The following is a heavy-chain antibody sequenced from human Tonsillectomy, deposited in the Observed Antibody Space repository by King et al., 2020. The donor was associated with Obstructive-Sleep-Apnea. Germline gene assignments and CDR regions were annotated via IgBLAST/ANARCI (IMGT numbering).Heavy chain of an antibody. V-gene: IGHV3-21*01. J-gene: IGHJ2*01. Sequence: VQLVESGGGLVKPGGSLRLSCAASGFTFSSYSMNWVRQAPGKGLEWVSSISSSSSYVYYADSVKGRFTISRDNAKNSLYLQMNSLRAEDTAVYYCARVLWFGELSRGWYFDLWGRGTLVTVSS. CDR1: GFTFSSYS. CDR2: ISSSSSYV. CDR3: ARVLWFGELSRGWYFDL. D-gene: IGHD3-10*01.